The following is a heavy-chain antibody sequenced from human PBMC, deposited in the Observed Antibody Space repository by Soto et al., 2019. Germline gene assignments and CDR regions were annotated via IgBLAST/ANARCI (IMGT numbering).Heavy chain of an antibody. D-gene: IGHD1-20*01. J-gene: IGHJ5*02. CDR2: IYYSGST. V-gene: IGHV4-31*03. Sequence: PSEPMRHPNTVSDGSIGNRSYYCSWKNQHPGKGLEWIGYIYYSGSTYYNPSLKSRVTISVDTSKNQFSLKLSSVTAADTAVYYCARDRPQITGTTRWFDPWGQGTLVTLSS. CDR3: ARDRPQITGTTRWFDP. CDR1: DGSIGNRSYY.